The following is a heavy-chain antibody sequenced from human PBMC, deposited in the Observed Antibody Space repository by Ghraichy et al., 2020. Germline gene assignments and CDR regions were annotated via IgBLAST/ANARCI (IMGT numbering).Heavy chain of an antibody. J-gene: IGHJ5*02. CDR1: GFTFSSHW. CDR2: IKQDGSQR. Sequence: GGSLRLSCAASGFTFSSHWMTWVRQAPGKGLEWVANIKQDGSQRLYVDPVKGRFTVSRDNARNSLFLQMDSLRAEDMAIYYCARDAMFMLDAWGQGSLVTVSS. CDR3: ARDAMFMLDA. V-gene: IGHV3-7*01. D-gene: IGHD3-16*01.